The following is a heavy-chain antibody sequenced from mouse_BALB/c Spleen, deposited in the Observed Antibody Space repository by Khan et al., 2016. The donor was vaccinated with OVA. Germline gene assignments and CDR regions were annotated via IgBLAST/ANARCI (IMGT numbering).Heavy chain of an antibody. D-gene: IGHD1-1*01. V-gene: IGHV3-2*02. CDR2: ISYSGVT. CDR3: ARGNYNGYYFDY. Sequence: QLEESGPGLVKPSQSLSLTCTVTGYSITSGYAWNWIRQFPGNKLEWMGYISYSGVTSYTPSLKNRISITRDTSKNQFFLQLNSVTTEDTATYYWARGNYNGYYFDYWGQGTTLPVSS. CDR1: GYSITSGYA. J-gene: IGHJ2*01.